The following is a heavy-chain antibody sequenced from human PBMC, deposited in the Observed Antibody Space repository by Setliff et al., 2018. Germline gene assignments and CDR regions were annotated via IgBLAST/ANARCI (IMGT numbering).Heavy chain of an antibody. V-gene: IGHV3-48*03. CDR3: ARIKPFAMDV. J-gene: IGHJ6*02. CDR1: GFIFSAYE. Sequence: PGGSLSLSCAASGFIFSAYEMNWVRQAPGKGLEWVAYISTSGTTENYADSVKGRFTVSRDNAENSLYLQMNRLRDEDTAVYFCARIKPFAMDVWGQGTTVTVSS. CDR2: ISTSGTTE.